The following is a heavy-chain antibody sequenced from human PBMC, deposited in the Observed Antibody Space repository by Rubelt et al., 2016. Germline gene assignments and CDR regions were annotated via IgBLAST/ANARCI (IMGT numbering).Heavy chain of an antibody. CDR2: ISAYNGNT. CDR3: ARDLPPFRRYNWNFPLDY. V-gene: IGHV1-18*01. D-gene: IGHD1-7*01. CDR1: GYTFTSYG. Sequence: QVQLVQSGAEVKKPGASVKVSCKASGYTFTSYGISWVRQAPGQGLEWMGWISAYNGNTNYAQKLQGRVTMNTDTSTSTAYMERRSLRSDDTAVYYCARDLPPFRRYNWNFPLDYWGQGTLVTVSS. J-gene: IGHJ4*02.